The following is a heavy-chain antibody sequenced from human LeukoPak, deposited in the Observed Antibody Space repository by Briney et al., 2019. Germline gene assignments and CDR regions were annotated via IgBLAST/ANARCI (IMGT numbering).Heavy chain of an antibody. V-gene: IGHV3-53*01. CDR2: IYSGGNT. CDR1: GFTVSSNS. D-gene: IGHD2-2*01. CDR3: ARRAGEYSHPYAY. J-gene: IGHJ4*02. Sequence: GGSLRLSCTVSGFTVSSNSWSWVRQAPGKGLEWVSFIYSGGNTHYSDSVKGRFTISRDNSKNTLYLQMNSLRAEDTAIYYCARRAGEYSHPYAYWGQGTLVTVSS.